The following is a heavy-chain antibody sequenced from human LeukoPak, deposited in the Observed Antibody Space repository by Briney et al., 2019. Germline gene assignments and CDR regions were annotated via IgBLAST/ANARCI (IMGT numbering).Heavy chain of an antibody. Sequence: PSQTLSLTCTVSGGSISSGSYYWSWIRQPAGKGLEWIGRIYTSGSTNYNPSLKSRVTISVDTSKNQFSLKLSSVTAADTAVYYCARDQAHYYGSFSYYYYMDVWGKGTTATVSS. D-gene: IGHD3-10*01. CDR3: ARDQAHYYGSFSYYYYMDV. CDR2: IYTSGST. CDR1: GGSISSGSYY. J-gene: IGHJ6*03. V-gene: IGHV4-61*02.